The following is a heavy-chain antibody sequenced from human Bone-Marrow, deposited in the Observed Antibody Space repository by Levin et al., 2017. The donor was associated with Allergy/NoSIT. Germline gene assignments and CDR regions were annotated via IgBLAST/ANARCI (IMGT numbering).Heavy chain of an antibody. V-gene: IGHV1-18*01. CDR3: ARAVVVTATCQCCNFDY. J-gene: IGHJ4*02. CDR2: ISAYNGNT. Sequence: GASVKVSCKASGYTFTSYGISWVRQAPGQGLEWMGWISAYNGNTNYAQKLQGRVTMTTDTSTSTAYMELRSLRSDDTAVYYCARAVVVTATCQCCNFDYWGQGTLVTVSS. CDR1: GYTFTSYG. D-gene: IGHD2-21*02.